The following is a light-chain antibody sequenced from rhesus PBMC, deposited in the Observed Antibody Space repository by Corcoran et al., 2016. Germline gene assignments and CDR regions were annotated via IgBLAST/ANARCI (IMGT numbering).Light chain of an antibody. Sequence: DIQMTQSPSSLSASVGDRVTITCQARQGLSNNLGWYQQTPGKVPKLLIYQASTLQSGIPSRFSGSVTGTVFTLTISNLQPEDFATYYCQHSYGTPWTFGQGTKVEIK. CDR3: QHSYGTPWT. V-gene: IGKV1-25*01. J-gene: IGKJ1*01. CDR2: QAS. CDR1: QGLSNN.